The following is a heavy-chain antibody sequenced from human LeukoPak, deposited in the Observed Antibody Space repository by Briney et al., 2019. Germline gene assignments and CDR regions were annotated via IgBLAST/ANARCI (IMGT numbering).Heavy chain of an antibody. V-gene: IGHV3-30*18. CDR1: GFTFSNYG. CDR2: ISYDGSNR. J-gene: IGHJ4*02. CDR3: AKAGGAYSSTYYFYY. Sequence: PGGSLRLSCAVSGFTFSNYGMNWVRQAPGKGLEWVAVISYDGSNRYYADSEKGGFTISRDNSKNTLYLQMNSLRADDTAVYYCAKAGGAYSSTYYFYYWGQGTLVTVSS. D-gene: IGHD6-6*01.